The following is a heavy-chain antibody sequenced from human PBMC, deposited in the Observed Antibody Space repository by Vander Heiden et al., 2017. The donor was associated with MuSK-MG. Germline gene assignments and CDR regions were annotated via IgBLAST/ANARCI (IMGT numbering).Heavy chain of an antibody. V-gene: IGHV7-4-1*02. CDR3: ARAASYYDFWSGYFFDY. CDR2: INTNTGNP. J-gene: IGHJ4*02. Sequence: QVQLVQSGSALKKHGASVQVSCQASGYTFTSYAMNWVRQAPGQGLEWMGWINTNTGNPTYAQGFTGRFGFSLDTSVSTAYLQISSLKAEDTAVYYCARAASYYDFWSGYFFDYWGQGTLVTVSS. D-gene: IGHD3-3*01. CDR1: GYTFTSYA.